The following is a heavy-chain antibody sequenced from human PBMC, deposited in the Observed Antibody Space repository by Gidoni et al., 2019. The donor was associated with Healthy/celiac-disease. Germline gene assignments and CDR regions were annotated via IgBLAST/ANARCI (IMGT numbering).Heavy chain of an antibody. Sequence: QVQLVQSGAEVKKPGSSVKVSCKASGGTFSRYAISWVRQAPGQGLEWMGGIIPIFGTANYAQQCQGRVTITADESTSTAYMELSSLRSEDTAVYYCARGLGYCSGGSCYSVGYYYYGMDVWGQGTTVTVSS. CDR3: ARGLGYCSGGSCYSVGYYYYGMDV. D-gene: IGHD2-15*01. CDR1: GGTFSRYA. J-gene: IGHJ6*02. V-gene: IGHV1-69*01. CDR2: IIPIFGTA.